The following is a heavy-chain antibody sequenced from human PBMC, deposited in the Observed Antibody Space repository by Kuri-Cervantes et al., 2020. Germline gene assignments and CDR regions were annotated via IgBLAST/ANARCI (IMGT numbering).Heavy chain of an antibody. Sequence: SGPTLVKPTQTLTLTCTFSGFSLTTRGMCVSWIRQPPGKALEWLALIDWDDDKYYSSSMTTRLSISKDTSKNQVVLTMTNMDPVDTATYYCAHTLWFGELLNYFDYWGQGTLVTVSS. CDR2: IDWDDDK. CDR3: AHTLWFGELLNYFDY. V-gene: IGHV2-70*12. J-gene: IGHJ4*02. CDR1: GFSLTTRGMC. D-gene: IGHD3-10*01.